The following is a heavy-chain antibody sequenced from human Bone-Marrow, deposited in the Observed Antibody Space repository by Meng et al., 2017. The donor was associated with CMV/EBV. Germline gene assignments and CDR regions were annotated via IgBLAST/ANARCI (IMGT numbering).Heavy chain of an antibody. CDR2: TFYRSKWYN. Sequence: ISGDSVDSNSVAWNWIRQSPSRGPEWLGRTFYRSKWYNEYAESVKSRITINPDTSKNQFSLQLNSVTPEDTAVYYCTRGYNYGFDYWGQGALVTVSS. V-gene: IGHV6-1*01. CDR3: TRGYNYGFDY. D-gene: IGHD5-18*01. J-gene: IGHJ4*02. CDR1: GDSVDSNSVA.